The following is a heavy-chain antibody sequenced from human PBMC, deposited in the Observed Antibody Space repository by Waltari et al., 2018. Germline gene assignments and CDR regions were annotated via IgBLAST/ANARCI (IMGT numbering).Heavy chain of an antibody. CDR3: ATDDPQSYAVDI. J-gene: IGHJ3*02. D-gene: IGHD3-3*01. CDR1: GGSFSGYY. Sequence: QVQLQQWGAGLLKPSETLSLTCAVYGGSFSGYYWSWIRQPPGKGLGLIGEINHKGSTNYSLSRKAGVTISGDTSKNQFSLKLSSVTAADTAVYYCATDDPQSYAVDIWGQGTMVTVSS. V-gene: IGHV4-34*01. CDR2: INHKGST.